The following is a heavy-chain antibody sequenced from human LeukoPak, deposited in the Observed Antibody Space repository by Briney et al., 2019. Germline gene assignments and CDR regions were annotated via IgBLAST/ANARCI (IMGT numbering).Heavy chain of an antibody. CDR1: GGTFSSYA. Sequence: ASVKVSCKASGGTFSSYAISWVRQAPGQGLEWMGWISAYNGNTNYAQKLQGRVTMTTDTSTSTAYMELRSLRSDDTAVYYCARAGLGYCSSTSCYNWFDPWGQGTLVTVSS. CDR3: ARAGLGYCSSTSCYNWFDP. V-gene: IGHV1-18*01. CDR2: ISAYNGNT. J-gene: IGHJ5*02. D-gene: IGHD2-2*01.